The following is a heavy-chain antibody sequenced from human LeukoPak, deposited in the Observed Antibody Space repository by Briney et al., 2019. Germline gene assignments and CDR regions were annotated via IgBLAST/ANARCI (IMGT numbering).Heavy chain of an antibody. J-gene: IGHJ6*02. V-gene: IGHV3-23*01. CDR3: AKSVAIYFYYGLDV. CDR2: ISGSGDNT. CDR1: GFTFSSYA. D-gene: IGHD3-3*01. Sequence: GGSLRLSCAASGFTFSSYAMSWVRQAPGKGLEWVSGISGSGDNTYYADSVKGRFTISRDNSKNTLYVQVNSLGTEDTAAYYCAKSVAIYFYYGLDVWGQGTTVTVSS.